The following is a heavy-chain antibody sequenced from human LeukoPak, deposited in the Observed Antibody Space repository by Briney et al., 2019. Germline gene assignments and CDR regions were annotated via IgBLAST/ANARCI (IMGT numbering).Heavy chain of an antibody. Sequence: ASVKVSCKASGYTFISYGITWVRQAPGQGLEWMGWISPYTTKTNYAQSLQGRVTMTTDTSTSTAYLELRSLRSDDTAVYYCAREGGVGPTAPPDYYSYQMDVWGKGTTVTVSS. CDR2: ISPYTTKT. D-gene: IGHD1-26*01. CDR3: AREGGVGPTAPPDYYSYQMDV. J-gene: IGHJ6*03. CDR1: GYTFISYG. V-gene: IGHV1-18*01.